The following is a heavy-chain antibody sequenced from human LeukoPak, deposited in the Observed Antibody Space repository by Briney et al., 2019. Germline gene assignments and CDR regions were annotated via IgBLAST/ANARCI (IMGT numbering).Heavy chain of an antibody. J-gene: IGHJ4*02. D-gene: IGHD1-26*01. CDR2: INPNSGGT. CDR3: ASSRTVGATAFDY. CDR1: GYTFTGYY. Sequence: VASVTVSCTASGYTFTGYYMHWVRQAPGQGLEWMGWINPNSGGTNYAQKFQGRVTMTRDTSISTAYMELSRLRSDDTAVYYCASSRTVGATAFDYWGQGTLVTVSS. V-gene: IGHV1-2*02.